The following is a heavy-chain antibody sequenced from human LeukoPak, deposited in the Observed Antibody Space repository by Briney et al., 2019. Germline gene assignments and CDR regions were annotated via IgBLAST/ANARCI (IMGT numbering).Heavy chain of an antibody. Sequence: GGSLRLSCSASGFTFSSYAMHWVRQAPGKGLGYVSAISSNGGSTYYADSVKGRFTISRDNSKNTLYLQMSSLRAEDTAVYYCVKGRHSSSWYHPFDYWGQGTLVTVSS. CDR3: VKGRHSSSWYHPFDY. CDR2: ISSNGGST. V-gene: IGHV3-64D*06. J-gene: IGHJ4*02. CDR1: GFTFSSYA. D-gene: IGHD6-13*01.